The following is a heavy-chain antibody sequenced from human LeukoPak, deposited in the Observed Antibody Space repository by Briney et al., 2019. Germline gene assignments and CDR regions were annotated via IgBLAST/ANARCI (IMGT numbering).Heavy chain of an antibody. J-gene: IGHJ5*01. Sequence: GGSLRLSCVASGFSFWNYAMSSVRQAPGKGLQWVSQISGTGGATWYAGFARDRFTISRDNSKKTLYLQMSGLRVEDTAMYYCVKDPRDTYGTNWFVSWGQGTLLIVSS. CDR1: GFSFWNYA. D-gene: IGHD2-21*01. V-gene: IGHV3-23*01. CDR3: VKDPRDTYGTNWFVS. CDR2: ISGTGGAT.